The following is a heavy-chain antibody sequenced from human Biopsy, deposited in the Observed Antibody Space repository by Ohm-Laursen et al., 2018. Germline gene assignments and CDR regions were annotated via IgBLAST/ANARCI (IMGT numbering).Heavy chain of an antibody. V-gene: IGHV3-48*01. CDR3: ARGSDSDY. Sequence: SLRLSCSAPGLSFSTYGMNWVRQAPGKGLEWVSYISSSSSPIYYADSVKGRFTISRDNAKNSLSLQMNSLRAEDTAVYYCARGSDSDYWGQGTLVTVSS. J-gene: IGHJ4*02. CDR2: ISSSSSPI. CDR1: GLSFSTYG.